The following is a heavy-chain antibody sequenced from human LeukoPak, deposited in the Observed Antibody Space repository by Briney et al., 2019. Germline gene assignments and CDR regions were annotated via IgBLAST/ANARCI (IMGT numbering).Heavy chain of an antibody. D-gene: IGHD6-19*01. CDR1: GFTFSSYW. Sequence: PGGSLRLSCAASGFTFSSYWMSWVRQAPGKGLEWVANIKQDGSEKYYVDSVKGRFTISRDDAKNSLYLQMNSLRAEDTAVYYCARGHIAVAGGAFDIWGQGTMVTVSS. V-gene: IGHV3-7*01. CDR3: ARGHIAVAGGAFDI. J-gene: IGHJ3*02. CDR2: IKQDGSEK.